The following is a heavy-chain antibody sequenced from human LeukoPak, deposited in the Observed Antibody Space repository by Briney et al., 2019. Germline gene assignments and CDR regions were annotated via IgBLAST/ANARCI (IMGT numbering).Heavy chain of an antibody. CDR3: ARQGWRTTVTTSAFDI. CDR2: IYPGDSDT. V-gene: IGHV5-51*01. Sequence: GESLKISCKGSGYSFTNYWIGWVRQMPGKGLEWMGIIYPGDSDTRYSPSSQGQVTISADKSISTAYLQWSSLKASDTAMYYCARQGWRTTVTTSAFDIWGQGTMVTISS. CDR1: GYSFTNYW. D-gene: IGHD4-17*01. J-gene: IGHJ3*02.